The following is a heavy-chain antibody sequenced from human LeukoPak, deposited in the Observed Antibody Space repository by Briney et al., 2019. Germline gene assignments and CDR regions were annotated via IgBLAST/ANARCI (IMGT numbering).Heavy chain of an antibody. CDR2: INPNKGGT. J-gene: IGHJ4*02. V-gene: IGHV1-2*02. Sequence: GSVKVSCKASGYSFTRYYMHAVRQAPGQGREWMGWINPNKGGTKYAQKFQGRVTMTRDMSISTAYMELRRLRSDDTAVYNCAIGRLSAGWERRPKFDYWGEGTLVTISS. CDR3: AIGRLSAGWERRPKFDY. CDR1: GYSFTRYY. D-gene: IGHD1-26*01.